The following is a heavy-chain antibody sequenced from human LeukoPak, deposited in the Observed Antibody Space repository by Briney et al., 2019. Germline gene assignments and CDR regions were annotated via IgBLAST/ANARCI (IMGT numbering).Heavy chain of an antibody. CDR3: ATQYDFWSGSYNTNWFDP. CDR1: GGSISSSSYY. CDR2: IYYSGST. D-gene: IGHD3-3*01. J-gene: IGHJ5*02. V-gene: IGHV4-39*01. Sequence: PSETLSLTCTVSGGSISSSSYYWGWIRQPPGKGLEWIGSIYYSGSTYYNPSLKSRVTISVDTSKNQFSLKLSSVTAADTAVYYCATQYDFWSGSYNTNWFDPWGQGTPVTVSS.